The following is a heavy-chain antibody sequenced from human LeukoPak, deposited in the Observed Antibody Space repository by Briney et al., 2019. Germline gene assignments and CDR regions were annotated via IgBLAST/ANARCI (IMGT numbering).Heavy chain of an antibody. CDR3: TIQTLVGDDAFDL. Sequence: PGGTLRLSCAASVFTFRNAWMSWAPQAPAKGLEGVGHIKSKTDGGTTDYAAPVKGRFTISRDDSKNTLYLQMNSLKTEDTAVYYCTIQTLVGDDAFDLWGQGTMVTVSS. CDR1: VFTFRNAW. CDR2: IKSKTDGGTT. J-gene: IGHJ3*01. D-gene: IGHD1-26*01. V-gene: IGHV3-15*01.